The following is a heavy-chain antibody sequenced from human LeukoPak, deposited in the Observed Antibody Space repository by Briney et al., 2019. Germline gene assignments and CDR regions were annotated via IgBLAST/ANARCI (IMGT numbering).Heavy chain of an antibody. CDR2: IGTAGNT. V-gene: IGHV3-13*01. CDR1: GFTFSSHD. D-gene: IGHD6-19*01. J-gene: IGHJ4*02. CDR3: ARSKSYSSGWTDFDC. Sequence: GGSLRLSCAASGFTFSSHDMHWVRQPTGKGLEWVSVIGTAGNTYYTDSVKGRFTISRENAKNSLYLQMDNLRAEDAAVYYCARSKSYSSGWTDFDCWGQGTLVTVSS.